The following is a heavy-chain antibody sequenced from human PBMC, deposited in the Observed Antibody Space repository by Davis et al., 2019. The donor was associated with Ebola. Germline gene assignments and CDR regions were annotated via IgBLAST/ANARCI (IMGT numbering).Heavy chain of an antibody. CDR2: INAGNGNT. J-gene: IGHJ5*02. CDR1: GYTFTSYG. CDR3: ARDIAMVIGGWFDP. V-gene: IGHV1-18*01. Sequence: AASVKVSCKASGYTFTSYGISWVRQAPGQGLEWMGWINAGNGNTKYSQKLQGRVTMTTDTSTSTAYMELRSLRSDDTAVYYCARDIAMVIGGWFDPWGQGTLVTVSS. D-gene: IGHD3-10*01.